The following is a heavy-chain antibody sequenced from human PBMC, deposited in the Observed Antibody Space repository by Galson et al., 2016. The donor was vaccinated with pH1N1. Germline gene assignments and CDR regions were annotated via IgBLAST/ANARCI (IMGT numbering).Heavy chain of an antibody. CDR2: MYTSGTT. Sequence: TLSLTCTVSGGSISSSIYYWNWIRQPAGKGLEWIGRMYTSGTTTYNPALESRVSISVDTTKNHFSLRPSSVTAADTAVYFCARDRVALTGIFDYWGQGALVTVSS. CDR3: ARDRVALTGIFDY. V-gene: IGHV4-61*02. D-gene: IGHD3-10*01. CDR1: GGSISSSIYY. J-gene: IGHJ4*02.